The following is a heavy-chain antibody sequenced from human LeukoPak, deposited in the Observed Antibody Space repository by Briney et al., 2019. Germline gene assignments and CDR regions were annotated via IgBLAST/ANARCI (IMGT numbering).Heavy chain of an antibody. CDR3: ARLGDYYDSSGYSTPFDY. CDR1: GGSISSYY. J-gene: IGHJ4*02. Sequence: PWETLSLTCTVSGGSISSYYWSWIRQPPGKGLDWIGYIYYSGSTNYNPSLKSRVTISVDTSKNQFSLKLSSVTAADTAVYYCARLGDYYDSSGYSTPFDYWGQGTLVTVSS. CDR2: IYYSGST. D-gene: IGHD3-22*01. V-gene: IGHV4-59*08.